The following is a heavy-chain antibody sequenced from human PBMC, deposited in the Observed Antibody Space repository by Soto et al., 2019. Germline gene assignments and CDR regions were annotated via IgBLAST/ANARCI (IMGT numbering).Heavy chain of an antibody. CDR3: VRDGVHLNDFDY. CDR1: GFTFSDYY. D-gene: IGHD2-8*01. Sequence: GGSLRLSCAASGFTFSDYYMNWVRQAPGKGLEWISYISSSGSTIYYADSVKGRFTISRENAKNSLYLQMNNLRAEDTAVYYCVRDGVHLNDFDYWGQAVLVTVS. CDR2: ISSSGSTI. J-gene: IGHJ4*02. V-gene: IGHV3-11*01.